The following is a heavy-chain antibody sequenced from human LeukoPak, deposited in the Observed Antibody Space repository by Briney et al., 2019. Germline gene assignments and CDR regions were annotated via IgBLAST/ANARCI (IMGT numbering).Heavy chain of an antibody. CDR1: GFTFSNHW. CDR2: INTDGGDT. CDR3: ARNNWGIDD. J-gene: IGHJ4*02. D-gene: IGHD7-27*01. Sequence: GGSLRLSCAASGFTFSNHWMHWVRQVSGKGLVWVSRINTDGGDTSYAAHVEGRFTISRDNARNTLYFQMNRLRPEDTAVYYCARNNWGIDDWGQGTLVTVSS. V-gene: IGHV3-74*01.